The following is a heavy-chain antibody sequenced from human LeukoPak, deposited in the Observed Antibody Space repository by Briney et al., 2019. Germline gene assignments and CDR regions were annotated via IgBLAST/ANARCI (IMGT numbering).Heavy chain of an antibody. Sequence: SETLSLTCTVSGYSISSGYYWGWIRQPPGKGLEWIGSIYHSESTYYNPSLKSRVTISVDTSKNQFSLKLSSVTAADTAVYYCARLLDSDSTGDYWGQGTLVTVSS. J-gene: IGHJ4*02. CDR1: GYSISSGYY. CDR3: ARLLDSDSTGDY. V-gene: IGHV4-38-2*02. CDR2: IYHSEST. D-gene: IGHD4-11*01.